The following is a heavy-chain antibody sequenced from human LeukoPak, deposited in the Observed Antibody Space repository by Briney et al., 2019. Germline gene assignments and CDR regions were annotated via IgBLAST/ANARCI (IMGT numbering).Heavy chain of an antibody. CDR3: ARHPGIRYSGSYVDY. CDR1: SGSLSSDNNY. J-gene: IGHJ4*02. CDR2: IYTSGRT. D-gene: IGHD1-26*01. Sequence: SETLSLTCTVSSGSLSSDNNYWNWIRQPAGKGLEWIGRIYTSGRTSYNPSLKSRVTISVDTSKNRFSLKLTSVTAADTAVYYCARHPGIRYSGSYVDYWGQGTLVTVSS. V-gene: IGHV4-61*02.